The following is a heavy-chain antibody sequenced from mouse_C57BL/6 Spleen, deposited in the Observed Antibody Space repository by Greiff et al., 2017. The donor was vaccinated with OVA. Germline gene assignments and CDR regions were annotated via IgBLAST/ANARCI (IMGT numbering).Heavy chain of an antibody. CDR2: IDPSDSET. CDR3: ARHRDSYYYAMDY. CDR1: GYTFTSYW. J-gene: IGHJ4*01. V-gene: IGHV1-52*01. Sequence: VQLQQPGAELVRPGSSVKLSCKASGYTFTSYWMHWVKQRPIQGLEWIGNIDPSDSETHYNQKFKDKATLTVDKSSSTAYMQLSSLTSEDSAVYYCARHRDSYYYAMDYWGQGTSVTVSS.